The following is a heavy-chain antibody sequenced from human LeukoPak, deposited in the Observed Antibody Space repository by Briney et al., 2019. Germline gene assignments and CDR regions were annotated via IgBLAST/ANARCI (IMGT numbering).Heavy chain of an antibody. J-gene: IGHJ5*02. CDR1: DGFISSYY. Sequence: SETLSLTCTVSDGFISSYYWSWLRQPPGKGLEWIGYIYNNGNTNYNPSLKSRVTISVDTSKNQFSLKLSSVTAADTAVYYCARRSRGVNNWFDAWGQGTLVTVSS. CDR2: IYNNGNT. D-gene: IGHD3-10*01. CDR3: ARRSRGVNNWFDA. V-gene: IGHV4-59*01.